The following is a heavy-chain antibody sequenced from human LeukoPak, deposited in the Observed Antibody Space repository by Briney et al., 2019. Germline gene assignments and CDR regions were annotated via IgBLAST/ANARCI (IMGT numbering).Heavy chain of an antibody. CDR1: CGFISRGGYS. Sequence: SSQTLSLMYPVSCGFISRGGYSCSWLRQPPGKGPEWIGYIYHSGSTYYTPSLKSRVTISVDRSKNQFSLKLSSVTAADTAVYYCARARELTYYFDYWGQGTLVTVSS. J-gene: IGHJ4*02. CDR2: IYHSGST. D-gene: IGHD1-26*01. V-gene: IGHV4-30-2*01. CDR3: ARARELTYYFDY.